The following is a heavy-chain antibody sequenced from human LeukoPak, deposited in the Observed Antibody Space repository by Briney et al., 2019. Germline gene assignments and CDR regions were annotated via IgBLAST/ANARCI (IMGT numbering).Heavy chain of an antibody. D-gene: IGHD6-13*01. V-gene: IGHV3-11*06. J-gene: IGHJ3*02. CDR1: GFTFSDYY. Sequence: GGSLRLSCAASGFTFSDYYMSWIRQAPGKGLEWVSYISSSSRNTNYADYVKGRFTISRDNAKNTLFLQMNSLRAEDTAVYYCARANSSSYAFDIWGQGTMVTVSS. CDR3: ARANSSSYAFDI. CDR2: ISSSSRNT.